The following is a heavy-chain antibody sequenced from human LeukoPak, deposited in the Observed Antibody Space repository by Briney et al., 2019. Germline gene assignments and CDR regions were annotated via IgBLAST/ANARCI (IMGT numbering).Heavy chain of an antibody. CDR1: GFTVSSNY. J-gene: IGHJ4*02. CDR2: IYSGGST. V-gene: IGHV3-53*01. CDR3: ASLSPLWFGELGGFDY. D-gene: IGHD3-10*01. Sequence: GGSPRLSCAASGFTVSSNYMSWVRQAPGKGLEWVSVIYSGGSTYYADSVKGRFTISRDNSKNTLYLQMNSLRAEDTAVYYCASLSPLWFGELGGFDYWGQGTLVTVSS.